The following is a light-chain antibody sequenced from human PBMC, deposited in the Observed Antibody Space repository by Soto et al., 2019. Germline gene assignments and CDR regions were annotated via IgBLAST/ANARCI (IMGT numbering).Light chain of an antibody. J-gene: IGLJ3*02. CDR3: CSYAGSYNWV. CDR1: SSDVGGYNF. Sequence: QSALTQPRSVSGSPGQSVTVSCTGTSSDVGGYNFVSWYQQHPGKVPKLMIYDVSQRPSGVPDRFSGSKSGNTASLTISGLQAEDEADYYCCSYAGSYNWVFGGGTQLTVL. CDR2: DVS. V-gene: IGLV2-11*01.